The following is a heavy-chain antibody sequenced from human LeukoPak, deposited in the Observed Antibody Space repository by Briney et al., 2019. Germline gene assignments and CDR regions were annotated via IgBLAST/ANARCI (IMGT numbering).Heavy chain of an antibody. D-gene: IGHD3-3*01. J-gene: IGHJ6*03. CDR3: ARRDFYYYYMDV. CDR2: IFSSGSA. CDR1: GRSITSYY. V-gene: IGHV4-4*09. Sequence: SQTLSLTSSVHGRSITSYYWTWIRQPPGKALEWIGYIFSSGSAYYNPSLESRVTISLDTSKNHFSLELIYVTAADTAVYYCARRDFYYYYMDVWGKGTTVTVSS.